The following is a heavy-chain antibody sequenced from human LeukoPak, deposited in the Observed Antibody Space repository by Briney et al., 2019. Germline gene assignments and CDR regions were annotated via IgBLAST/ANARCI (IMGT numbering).Heavy chain of an antibody. Sequence: GGSLRLSCEASGFTFSSYAMSWVRQAPGKGLEWVSTIGSSDADTHYADSVKGRFTISRDNSKNTLYLQMNSLRAEDTAVYYCAKDSYYYDSSGYYPLDYWGQGTLVTVSS. CDR3: AKDSYYYDSSGYYPLDY. D-gene: IGHD3-22*01. CDR2: IGSSDADT. CDR1: GFTFSSYA. V-gene: IGHV3-23*01. J-gene: IGHJ4*02.